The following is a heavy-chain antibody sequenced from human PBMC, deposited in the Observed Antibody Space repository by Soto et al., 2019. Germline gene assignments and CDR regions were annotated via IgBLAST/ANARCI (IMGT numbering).Heavy chain of an antibody. CDR1: GYTFTNYA. CDR2: ISAYSDRT. CDR3: GRDREYYYDKSDKYHFLYAMEV. V-gene: IGHV1-18*04. J-gene: IGHJ6*02. D-gene: IGHD3-22*01. Sequence: QVQLVQSGTEVKKPGASVKVSCKASGYTFTNYAISWVRQAPGQGLEWMGWISAYSDRTHYAQNNHGRVTMTTATAKSHANKQVGSLRADDAAVYYCGRDREYYYDKSDKYHFLYAMEVWGQGTKVTISS.